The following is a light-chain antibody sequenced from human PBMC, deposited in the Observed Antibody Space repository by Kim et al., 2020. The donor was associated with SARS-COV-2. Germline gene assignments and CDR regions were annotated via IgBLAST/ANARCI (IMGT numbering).Light chain of an antibody. CDR3: QQRSNWWT. Sequence: SLSPGERATLAGRARQSVSSYLAWYQQKPGQAPRLLIYDASNRATGIPARFSGSGSGTDFTLTISSLEPEDFAVYYCQQRSNWWTFGQGTKVEIK. CDR2: DAS. V-gene: IGKV3-11*01. CDR1: QSVSSY. J-gene: IGKJ1*01.